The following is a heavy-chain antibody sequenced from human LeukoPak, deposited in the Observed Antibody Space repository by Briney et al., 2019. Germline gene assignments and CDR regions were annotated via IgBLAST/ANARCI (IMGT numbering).Heavy chain of an antibody. CDR1: GFSVTSNY. CDR2: IYSDGST. V-gene: IGHV3-66*01. J-gene: IGHJ4*02. CDR3: ARDPPAVLLDTYG. D-gene: IGHD2/OR15-2a*01. Sequence: PGGSLRLSCTASGFSVTSNYMNWVRQAPGKGLEWVSLIYSDGSTYHADSVKGRFTMSRDKSNNMVYLQMNSLRAEDTATYYCARDPPAVLLDTYGWGQGTLVTVSS.